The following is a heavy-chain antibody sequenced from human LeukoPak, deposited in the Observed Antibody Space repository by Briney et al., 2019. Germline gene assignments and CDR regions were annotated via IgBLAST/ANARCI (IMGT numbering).Heavy chain of an antibody. V-gene: IGHV3-21*01. CDR2: SSSSSSYI. J-gene: IGHJ4*02. D-gene: IGHD2-2*01. CDR3: ARNIVVVPAAPGIDY. Sequence: GGSLRLSCAASGFTFSSYSMNWVRQAPGKGLEWVSSSSSSSSYIYYADSVKGRFTISRDNAKNSLYLQMNSLRAEDTAVYYCARNIVVVPAAPGIDYWGQGTLVTVSS. CDR1: GFTFSSYS.